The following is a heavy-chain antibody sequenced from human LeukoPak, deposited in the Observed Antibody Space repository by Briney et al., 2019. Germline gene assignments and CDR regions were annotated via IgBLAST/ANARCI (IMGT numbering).Heavy chain of an antibody. CDR3: GRHNAPTLHQNWFDP. CDR2: IYPGDSQT. D-gene: IGHD2-8*01. Sequence: GESLKISXKGSGYDFSGYWVGWVRQMPGKGLEWMGIIYPGDSQTIYSPSFQGQVTMSADKSISTAYLQWSSLKASDTGIYYCGRHNAPTLHQNWFDPWGQGTLVTVSS. J-gene: IGHJ5*02. CDR1: GYDFSGYW. V-gene: IGHV5-51*01.